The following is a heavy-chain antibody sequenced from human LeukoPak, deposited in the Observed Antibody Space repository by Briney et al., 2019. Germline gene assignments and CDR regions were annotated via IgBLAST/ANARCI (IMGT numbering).Heavy chain of an antibody. D-gene: IGHD3-16*01. Sequence: GGSLRLSCAASGFTFSDSWMSWVRQAPRKGLEWVANMNQDGSAKGYVDSVKGRFTISRDNARNSLYLQMSSLRPEDTAVYYCATYTHWVAGDVWGQGTTVTVSS. CDR2: MNQDGSAK. CDR1: GFTFSDSW. CDR3: ATYTHWVAGDV. J-gene: IGHJ6*02. V-gene: IGHV3-7*01.